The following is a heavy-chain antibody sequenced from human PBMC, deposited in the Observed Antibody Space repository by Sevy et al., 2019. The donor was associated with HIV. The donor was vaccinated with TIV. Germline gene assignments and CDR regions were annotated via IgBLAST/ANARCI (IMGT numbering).Heavy chain of an antibody. D-gene: IGHD6-19*01. V-gene: IGHV4-59*08. CDR1: GGSISSYY. J-gene: IGHJ6*03. CDR3: ARHVRQQWLSFYYYYYMDV. Sequence: SETLSLTCTVSGGSISSYYWSWIRQPPGKGLEWIGYIYYSGSTNYNPSLKSRVTISVDASKNQFSLKLSSVTAADTAVYYCARHVRQQWLSFYYYYYMDVWGKGTTVTVSS. CDR2: IYYSGST.